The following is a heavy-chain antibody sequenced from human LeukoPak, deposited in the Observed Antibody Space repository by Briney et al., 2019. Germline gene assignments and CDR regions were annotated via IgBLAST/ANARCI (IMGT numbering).Heavy chain of an antibody. CDR1: GYTFTGYY. J-gene: IGHJ4*02. Sequence: ASVKVPCKASGYTFTGYYMHWVRQAPGQGLEWMGWIIPNSGGTNYAQKFQGRVTMTRDTSISTAYMELSRLRSDDTAVYYCARDILSSGWYAYWGQGTLVTVSS. V-gene: IGHV1-2*02. D-gene: IGHD6-19*01. CDR3: ARDILSSGWYAY. CDR2: IIPNSGGT.